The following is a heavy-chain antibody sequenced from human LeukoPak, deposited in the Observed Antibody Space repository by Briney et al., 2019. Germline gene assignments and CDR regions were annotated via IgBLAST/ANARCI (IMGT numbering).Heavy chain of an antibody. D-gene: IGHD1-7*01. Sequence: GASVRVSYKASGYTFTGYYIHWVRQAAGQGPEWMGCIHPRDSSTTYAQKFQGRVTLTSDASINTALLELTRLTSDDTAIYYCARDLRDWNLWAQGTLATVSS. J-gene: IGHJ4*02. CDR1: GYTFTGYY. CDR2: IHPRDSST. CDR3: ARDLRDWNL. V-gene: IGHV1-2*02.